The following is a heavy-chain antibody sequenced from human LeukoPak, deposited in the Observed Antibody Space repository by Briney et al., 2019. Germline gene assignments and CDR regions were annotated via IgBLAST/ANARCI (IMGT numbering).Heavy chain of an antibody. CDR2: VSGTSTNT. Sequence: PGGSLRLSCAASGLSFSSHAMSWVRQAPGKGLEWVSAVSGTSTNTYYSDSVKGRFTISRDNSQNTLYLQMNNLEGGDTAVYYCAKGAAVAGTLYFQHWGQGTLITVSS. J-gene: IGHJ1*01. CDR3: AKGAAVAGTLYFQH. CDR1: GLSFSSHA. V-gene: IGHV3-23*01. D-gene: IGHD6-19*01.